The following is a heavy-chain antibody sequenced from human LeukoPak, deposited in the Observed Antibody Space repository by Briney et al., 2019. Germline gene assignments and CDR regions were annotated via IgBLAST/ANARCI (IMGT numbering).Heavy chain of an antibody. D-gene: IGHD3-3*01. V-gene: IGHV4-59*01. J-gene: IGHJ4*02. CDR1: GGSISSYY. CDR3: ARWFTTSDFWSGYLDY. Sequence: PSETLSLTCTVSGGSISSYYWSWIRQPPGKGLESIGYIYYSGSTNYNPSLKSRVTISVDTSKNQFSLKLSSVTAADTAVYYCARWFTTSDFWSGYLDYWGQGTLVTVSS. CDR2: IYYSGST.